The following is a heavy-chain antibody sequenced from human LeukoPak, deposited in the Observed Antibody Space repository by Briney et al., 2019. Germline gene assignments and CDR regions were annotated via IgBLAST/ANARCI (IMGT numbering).Heavy chain of an antibody. CDR1: GGSFSGYY. CDR3: ARESRGYCSGGSCYSTDGWFDP. D-gene: IGHD2-15*01. Sequence: SETLSLTCAVYGGSFSGYYWSWIRQPPGKGLEWIGEINHSGSTNYNPSLKSRVTISVDTSKNQFSLKLSSVTAADTAVYYCARESRGYCSGGSCYSTDGWFDPWGQGTLVTVSS. V-gene: IGHV4-34*01. CDR2: INHSGST. J-gene: IGHJ5*02.